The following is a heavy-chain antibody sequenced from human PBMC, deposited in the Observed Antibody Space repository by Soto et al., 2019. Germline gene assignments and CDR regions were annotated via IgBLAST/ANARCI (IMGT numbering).Heavy chain of an antibody. CDR3: AREDDLTMNYDLDV. D-gene: IGHD3-22*01. CDR1: GYTFTAHC. J-gene: IGHJ6*02. Sequence: QVQLVQSGAEVKKPGASVKVSCKTSGYTFTAHCIHWVRQAPGQGLEWMGWINPNSGGTTYAQKFHARVTMTRDTSISTAYMELSGLTSDDTAVYYCAREDDLTMNYDLDVWGQGTTVTVSS. CDR2: INPNSGGT. V-gene: IGHV1-2*02.